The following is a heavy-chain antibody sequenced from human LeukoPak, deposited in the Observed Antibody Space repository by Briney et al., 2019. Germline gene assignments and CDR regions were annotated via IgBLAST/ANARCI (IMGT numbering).Heavy chain of an antibody. Sequence: PGGSLRLSCAASGFTFSSYEKNWVRQAPGKGLEWVSHISSSGSTIYYTDSVKGRFTISRDNSKNSLYLQMNSLRAEDTAIYYCARTVARIGYWGQGTLVTVSS. J-gene: IGHJ4*02. D-gene: IGHD4-23*01. CDR2: ISSSGSTI. CDR1: GFTFSSYE. V-gene: IGHV3-48*03. CDR3: ARTVARIGY.